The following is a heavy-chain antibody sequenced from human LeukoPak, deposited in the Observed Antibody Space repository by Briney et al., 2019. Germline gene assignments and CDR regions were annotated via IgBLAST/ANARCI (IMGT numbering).Heavy chain of an antibody. CDR3: ARFRIVGATSDAFDI. V-gene: IGHV3-21*01. CDR2: ISSSSSYI. Sequence: PGGSLRLSCAASGFTFSSYSMNWVRRAPGKGLEWVSSISSSSSYIYCADSVKGRFTISRDNAKNSLYLQMNSLRAEDTAVYYCARFRIVGATSDAFDIWGQGTMVTVSS. D-gene: IGHD1-26*01. J-gene: IGHJ3*02. CDR1: GFTFSSYS.